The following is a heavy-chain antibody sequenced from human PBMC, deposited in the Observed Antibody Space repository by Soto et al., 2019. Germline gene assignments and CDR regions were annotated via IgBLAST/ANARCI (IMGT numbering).Heavy chain of an antibody. CDR1: GFTFSSYG. J-gene: IGHJ4*02. V-gene: IGHV3-30*18. CDR2: ISYDGINE. Sequence: QVQLVESGGGVVQPGRSLRLSCAASGFTFSSYGMHWVRQAPGKGLEWVAVISYDGINEDYADSVKGRFTISRDNSKNTLYLQMNSLRAEDTAAYYCAKDIVLMVYAGNFDYWGQGTLVTVSS. CDR3: AKDIVLMVYAGNFDY. D-gene: IGHD2-8*01.